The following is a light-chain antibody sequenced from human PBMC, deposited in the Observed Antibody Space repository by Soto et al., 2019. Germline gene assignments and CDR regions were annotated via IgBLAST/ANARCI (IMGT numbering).Light chain of an antibody. CDR1: RSDVGGYDC. CDR3: SSHTSGSTRV. V-gene: IGLV2-14*01. Sequence: QSALTQPASVSGSPGQSIAISCTGTRSDVGGYDCVSWYQQHPDKAPKLMIYEVTKRPSGVSNRFSGSKSGNTASLTISGLQPEDEADYYCSSHTSGSTRVFGSGTKVTVL. J-gene: IGLJ1*01. CDR2: EVT.